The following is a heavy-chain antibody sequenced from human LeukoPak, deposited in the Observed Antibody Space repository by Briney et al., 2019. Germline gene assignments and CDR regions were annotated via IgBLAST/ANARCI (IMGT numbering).Heavy chain of an antibody. V-gene: IGHV1-24*01. D-gene: IGHD3-22*01. CDR3: ATLPYYYDSSGLSDY. Sequence: ASVKVSCKVSGYTLTELSMHWMRQAPGKGLEWMGGFDPEDGETIYAQKFQGRVTMTEDTSTDTAYMELSSLRSEDTAVYYCATLPYYYDSSGLSDYWGQGTLVTVSS. CDR2: FDPEDGET. J-gene: IGHJ4*02. CDR1: GYTLTELS.